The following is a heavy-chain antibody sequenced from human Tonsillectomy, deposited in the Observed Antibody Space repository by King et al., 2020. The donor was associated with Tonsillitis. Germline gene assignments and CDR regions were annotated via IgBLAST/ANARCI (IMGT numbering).Heavy chain of an antibody. CDR2: ISSSSSYI. V-gene: IGHV3-21*01. D-gene: IGHD2-15*01. CDR3: ARDCSGGSCYPFYCGMDV. Sequence: EVQLVESGGGLVKPGGSLRLSCAASGFTFSSYGMNWVRQAPGKGLEWVSSISSSSSYIYYADSVKGRFAISRDNAKNSLYLQMNSLRAEDTAVYYCARDCSGGSCYPFYCGMDVWGQGTTLTASS. CDR1: GFTFSSYG. J-gene: IGHJ6*02.